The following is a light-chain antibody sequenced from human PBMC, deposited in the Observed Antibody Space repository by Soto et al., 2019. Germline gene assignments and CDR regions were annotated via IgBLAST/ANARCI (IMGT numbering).Light chain of an antibody. V-gene: IGKV1-39*01. CDR3: QQSYSTPPLT. CDR1: QSISSY. J-gene: IGKJ4*01. Sequence: DIQMTQSPSSLSASVGDRVTITCRASQSISSYLNWYQQKPGKAPKLLIYAASSLQSGVPSRFSRSRAGTDFTLAISSLQPEDFATYYCQQSYSTPPLTFGGGTKVEIK. CDR2: AAS.